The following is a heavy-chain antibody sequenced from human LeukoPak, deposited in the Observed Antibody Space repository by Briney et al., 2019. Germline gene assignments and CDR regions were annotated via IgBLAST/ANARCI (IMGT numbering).Heavy chain of an antibody. CDR1: GGSISSYY. J-gene: IGHJ6*02. Sequence: PSETLSLTCTVSGGSISSYYWSWIRQPPGKGLEWIGYIYYSGTTNYNPSLKSRVTISVDTSKNQFSLKLSSVTAADTAVYYCARTPFNWNYYYYYYGMDVWGQGTTVTVSS. D-gene: IGHD1-7*01. CDR3: ARTPFNWNYYYYYYGMDV. V-gene: IGHV4-59*01. CDR2: IYYSGTT.